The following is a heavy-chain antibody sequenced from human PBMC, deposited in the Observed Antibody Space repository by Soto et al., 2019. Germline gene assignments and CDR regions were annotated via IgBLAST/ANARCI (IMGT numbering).Heavy chain of an antibody. CDR3: ARVVGGGSHPLDY. CDR2: IYYSGST. CDR1: GGSISSGGYY. D-gene: IGHD1-26*01. V-gene: IGHV4-31*03. Sequence: QVQLQESGPGLVKPSQTLSLTCTVSGGSISSGGYYWSWIRQHPGKGLEWIGYIYYSGSTYYNPSLKSRVTISVDTCKSQCPLKLSSVTPAGTAVYYGARVVGGGSHPLDYWGQGTPGTVAS. J-gene: IGHJ4*02.